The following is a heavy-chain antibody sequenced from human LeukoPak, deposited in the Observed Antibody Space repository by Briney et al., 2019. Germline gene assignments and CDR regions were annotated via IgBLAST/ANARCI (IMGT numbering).Heavy chain of an antibody. CDR3: AIHSRRGYFDY. J-gene: IGHJ4*02. V-gene: IGHV3-66*04. Sequence: GGSLRLSCAASGFTFSSYWMSWVRQAPGKGLEWVSVIYSGGSTYYADSVKGRFTISRDNSKNTLYLQMNSLRAEDTAVYYCAIHSRRGYFDYWGQGTLVTVSS. CDR2: IYSGGST. CDR1: GFTFSSYW. D-gene: IGHD5-12*01.